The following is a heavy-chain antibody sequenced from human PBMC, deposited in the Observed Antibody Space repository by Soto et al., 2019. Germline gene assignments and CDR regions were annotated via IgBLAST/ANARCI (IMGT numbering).Heavy chain of an antibody. D-gene: IGHD1-26*01. J-gene: IGHJ4*02. CDR1: GFTFSTYT. CDR2: INGRSNYI. V-gene: IGHV3-21*02. Sequence: EVQLVESGGGLVKPGGPLRLSCAASGFTFSTYTMNWVRQAPGKGLEWVSSINGRSNYIYYADSVQGRFTISRDNAKYSLFLQMNSLRAEDTAMYYCAREDGIVGATSAFDYWGQGTLVTVSS. CDR3: AREDGIVGATSAFDY.